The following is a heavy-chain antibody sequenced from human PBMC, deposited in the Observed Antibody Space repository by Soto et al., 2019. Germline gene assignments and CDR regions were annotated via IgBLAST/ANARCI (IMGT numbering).Heavy chain of an antibody. Sequence: GGSLRLSCAASGFTFSSYAMSWVRQAPGRGLEWVSAISGSGGSTYYADSVKGRFTISRDNSKNTLYLQMNSLRAEDTAVYYCAKYRYVGAAAGGGYYYGMDVWGQGTTVTVSS. D-gene: IGHD6-13*01. CDR3: AKYRYVGAAAGGGYYYGMDV. J-gene: IGHJ6*02. V-gene: IGHV3-23*01. CDR1: GFTFSSYA. CDR2: ISGSGGST.